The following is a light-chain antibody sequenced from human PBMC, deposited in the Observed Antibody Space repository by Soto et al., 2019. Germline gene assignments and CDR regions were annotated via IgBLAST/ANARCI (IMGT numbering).Light chain of an antibody. CDR1: SSNIGNNY. J-gene: IGLJ2*01. V-gene: IGLV1-51*02. Sequence: QSVLTPSPSVSAAPGQKVTISCSGSSSNIGNNYVSWYQQLPGTAPKLLIYENNKRPSGIPDRFSGSKSGTSATLGITGLQTGDEADYYCGTWDSSLSAGVFGGGTKLTVL. CDR3: GTWDSSLSAGV. CDR2: ENN.